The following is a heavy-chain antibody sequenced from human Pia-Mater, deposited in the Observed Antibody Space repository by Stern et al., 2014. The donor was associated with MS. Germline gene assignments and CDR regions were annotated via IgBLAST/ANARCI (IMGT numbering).Heavy chain of an antibody. V-gene: IGHV4-39*01. CDR1: GGSVSSSTYY. CDR2: IYYAGTP. D-gene: IGHD3-3*01. CDR3: ARQGSFDFWSG. Sequence: QVQLQESGPGLVKPSETLSLTCTVSGGSVSSSTYYWGWTRQPPGKNLEWIGSIYYAGTPYYTPPLTSRPTISMDASKTQFSLKLTSVTAADTAVYYCARQGSFDFWSGWGQGTLVTVSS. J-gene: IGHJ4*02.